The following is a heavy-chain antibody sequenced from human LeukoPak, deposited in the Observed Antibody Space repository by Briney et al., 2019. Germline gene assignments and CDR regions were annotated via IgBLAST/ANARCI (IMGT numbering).Heavy chain of an antibody. CDR3: ARGGIQLPDY. CDR2: TYYRGSS. D-gene: IGHD1-26*01. J-gene: IGHJ4*02. CDR1: GGTISSGSYD. Sequence: SETLSLTCTVSGGTISSGSYDWSWIRQSPGMGLEWLGCTYYRGSSNYNPSLKSRVTISLDTLRNQFFLRLSSVTAADTAVYYCARGGIQLPDYWGQGTLVSVSS. V-gene: IGHV4-61*01.